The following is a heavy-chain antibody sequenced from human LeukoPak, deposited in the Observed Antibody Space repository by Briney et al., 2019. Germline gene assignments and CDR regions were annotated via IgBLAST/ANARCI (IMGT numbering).Heavy chain of an antibody. J-gene: IGHJ4*02. CDR2: IRYDGSNK. CDR3: AKDPYYYGSGSYWPTVY. V-gene: IGHV3-30*02. CDR1: GFTFSSYG. Sequence: GGSLRLSCAASGFTFSSYGMRWVRQAPGKGLEWVAFIRYDGSNKYYADSVKGRFTISRDNSKNTLYLQMNSLRAEDTAVYYCAKDPYYYGSGSYWPTVYWGQGTLVTVSS. D-gene: IGHD3-10*01.